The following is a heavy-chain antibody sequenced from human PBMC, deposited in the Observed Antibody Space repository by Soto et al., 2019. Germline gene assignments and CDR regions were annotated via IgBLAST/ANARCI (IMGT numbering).Heavy chain of an antibody. CDR2: IYHSGST. V-gene: IGHV4-30-2*01. Sequence: SETLSLTCAVSGGSISSGGYSWSWIRQPPGKGLEWIGYIYHSGSTYYNPSLKSRVTISVDRSKNQFSLKLSSVTAADTAVYYCARGVIVVVVAATPWFDPWGQGTLVTVSS. CDR1: GGSISSGGYS. J-gene: IGHJ5*02. D-gene: IGHD2-15*01. CDR3: ARGVIVVVVAATPWFDP.